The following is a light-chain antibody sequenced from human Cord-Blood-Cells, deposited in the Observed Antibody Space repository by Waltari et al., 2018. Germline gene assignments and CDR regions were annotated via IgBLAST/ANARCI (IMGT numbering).Light chain of an antibody. CDR1: SSDVGSYNL. Sequence: QSALTQPASVSGSPGQSITISCTGTSSDVGSYNLVSWYQKHPGKAPKLMIYEVSKPASGVSNLFSCSKAGNTAFLTISGLQAEDEADYYCCSYAGSSDWVFGGGTKLTVL. V-gene: IGLV2-23*02. CDR3: CSYAGSSDWV. CDR2: EVS. J-gene: IGLJ3*02.